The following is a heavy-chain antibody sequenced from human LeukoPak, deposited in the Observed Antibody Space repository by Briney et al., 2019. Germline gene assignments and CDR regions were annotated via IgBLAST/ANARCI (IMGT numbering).Heavy chain of an antibody. CDR2: IYYSGST. J-gene: IGHJ3*02. CDR1: GGSISSYY. CDR3: ASGRGRRADAFDI. Sequence: PSETLSLTCTVSGGSISSYYWSWIRQPPGKGLEWTGYIYYSGSTNYNPSLKSRVTISVDTSKNQFSLKLSSVTAADTAVYYCASGRGRRADAFDIWGQGTMVTVSS. V-gene: IGHV4-59*08.